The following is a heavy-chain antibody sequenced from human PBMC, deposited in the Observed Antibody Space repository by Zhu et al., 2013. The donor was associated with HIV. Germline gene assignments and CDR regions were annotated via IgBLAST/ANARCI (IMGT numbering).Heavy chain of an antibody. D-gene: IGHD4-4*01. V-gene: IGHV1-46*01. CDR2: INPSGGST. J-gene: IGHJ6*03. Sequence: QVQLVQSGAEVKKPGASVKVSCKASGYTFTSYYMHWVRQAPGQGLEWMGIINPSGGSTSYAQKFQGRVTMTTDTSTSTAYMELRSLRSDDTAVYYCAREGRDYSNYVETLFFYYYYYMDVWGKGTTVTVSS. CDR3: AREGRDYSNYVETLFFYYYYYMDV. CDR1: GYTFTSYY.